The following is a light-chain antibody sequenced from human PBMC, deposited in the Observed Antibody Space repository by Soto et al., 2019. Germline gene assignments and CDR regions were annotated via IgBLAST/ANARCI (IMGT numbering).Light chain of an antibody. V-gene: IGLV2-8*01. J-gene: IGLJ1*01. CDR1: SSDVGGYNY. CDR3: SSYATGFKGV. CDR2: EVN. Sequence: QSVLTQPPSASGSPGQSITISCTGTSSDVGGYNYVSWYQQHPGKAPKVIIYEVNKRPSGVPDRFSGSKSGNTAPLTVSGLQAEDEADYYCSSYATGFKGVFGTGTKVTVL.